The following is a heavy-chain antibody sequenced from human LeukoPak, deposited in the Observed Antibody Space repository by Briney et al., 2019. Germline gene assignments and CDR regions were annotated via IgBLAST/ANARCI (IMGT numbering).Heavy chain of an antibody. CDR2: ISAYNGNT. D-gene: IGHD1-14*01. V-gene: IGHV1-18*01. CDR3: ARIPEIDYYYYMDV. Sequence: GGTLRLSCAASGFTFSSYGISWVRQAPGQGLEWMGWISAYNGNTNYAQKLQGRVTMTTDTSTSTAYMELRSLRSDDTAVYYCARIPEIDYYYYMDVWGKGTTVTISS. J-gene: IGHJ6*03. CDR1: GFTFSSYG.